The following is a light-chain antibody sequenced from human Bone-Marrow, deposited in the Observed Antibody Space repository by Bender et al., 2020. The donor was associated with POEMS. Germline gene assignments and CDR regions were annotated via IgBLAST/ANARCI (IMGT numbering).Light chain of an antibody. CDR1: NYDIGDHNY. V-gene: IGLV2-14*03. CDR3: SSYTSRSTFA. CDR2: EVS. J-gene: IGLJ1*01. Sequence: QSALTQPASVSGSPGQPITISCTGANYDIGDHNYVSWYQQHPGKAPKLIIYEVSDRPSGISNRFSGSKSGNTASLTISGLQTEDEADYYCSSYTSRSTFAFGTGTKVTVL.